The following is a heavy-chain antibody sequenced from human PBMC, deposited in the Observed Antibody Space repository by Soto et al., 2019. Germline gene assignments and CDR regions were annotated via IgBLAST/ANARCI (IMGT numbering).Heavy chain of an antibody. Sequence: QITLNESGPTQVKPRQTLTLTCTFSGFSLTTSGVGVGWIRQSPRKAPEWLALIYWDDDKRYSPSLKSRLSSSTHTSKNHLLLAMAELDPAATLTYYCAHWVLRTFFGLVTTTAIYFCFCGEGTPVAASS. CDR2: IYWDDDK. CDR1: GFSLTTSGVG. D-gene: IGHD3-3*01. V-gene: IGHV2-5*02. J-gene: IGHJ4*02. CDR3: AHWVLRTFFGLVTTTAIYFCF.